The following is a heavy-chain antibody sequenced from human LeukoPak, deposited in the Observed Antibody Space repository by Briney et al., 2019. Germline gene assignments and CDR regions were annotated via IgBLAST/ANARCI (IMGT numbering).Heavy chain of an antibody. J-gene: IGHJ3*02. CDR1: GGSINSYY. CDR2: IYYSGST. V-gene: IGHV4-59*12. Sequence: KPSETLSLTCTVSGGSINSYYWSWIRQPPGKGLEWLGFIYYSGSTKYNPSLKSRLTISVDTSKNQFSLKLSSVTAADTAMYYCARDLRGRPPDAFDIWGQGTMVTVSS. CDR3: ARDLRGRPPDAFDI. D-gene: IGHD3-16*01.